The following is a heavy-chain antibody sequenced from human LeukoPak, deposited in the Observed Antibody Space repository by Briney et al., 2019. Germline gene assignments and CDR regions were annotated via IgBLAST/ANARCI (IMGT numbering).Heavy chain of an antibody. D-gene: IGHD6-19*01. J-gene: IGHJ6*02. CDR1: GFTFSSYW. CDR2: IKQDGSEK. CDR3: ARQVAGNSNGIDV. V-gene: IGHV3-7*01. Sequence: PGGSLRLSCAASGFTFSSYWMSWVRQAPGKGLEWVANIKQDGSEKYYVDSVKGRFTISRDNANNALDLQMNSLRVEDTAVYYCARQVAGNSNGIDVWGQGTKVTVSS.